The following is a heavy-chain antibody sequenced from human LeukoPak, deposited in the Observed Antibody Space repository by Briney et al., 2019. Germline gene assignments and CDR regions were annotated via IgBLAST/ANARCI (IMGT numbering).Heavy chain of an antibody. CDR2: INSGSSSI. CDR3: ASNVTTTPITTGGAFNI. CDR1: GFTFSSSN. V-gene: IGHV3-21*01. Sequence: GGSLRLSCAASGFTFSSSNMDWVRQAPGKGLEWVSSINSGSSSIYYRDPLKGRFTVSRDNAQNSLHLQMNSLRAEDTAVYYCASNVTTTPITTGGAFNIWGQGTMVTVSS. D-gene: IGHD4-17*01. J-gene: IGHJ3*02.